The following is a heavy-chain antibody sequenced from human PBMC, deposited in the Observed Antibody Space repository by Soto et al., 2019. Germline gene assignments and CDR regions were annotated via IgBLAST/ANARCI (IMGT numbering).Heavy chain of an antibody. D-gene: IGHD2-2*01. Sequence: QVQLQESGPGLVKPSQTLSLTCTVSGGSISSGGYYWSWIRQHPGKGLEWIGYIYYSGSAYYNPSLKSRVTISVDTSKNQFSLRLSSVTAADTAVYYCARDAGGWYPLLSPWLDPWGQGTLVTVSS. CDR3: ARDAGGWYPLLSPWLDP. J-gene: IGHJ5*02. CDR1: GGSISSGGYY. CDR2: IYYSGSA. V-gene: IGHV4-31*03.